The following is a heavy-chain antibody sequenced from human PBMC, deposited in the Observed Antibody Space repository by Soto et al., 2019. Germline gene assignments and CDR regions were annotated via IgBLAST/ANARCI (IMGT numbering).Heavy chain of an antibody. CDR3: AKSRGYYCYYPMDV. Sequence: PGGSLRLSCAASGFTFSSYAMSWVRQAPGKGLEWVSSISGSDGSTYYADSVKGRFTISRDNSKNTLYLQMNNLSAEDTAVYYCAKSRGYYCYYPMDVWGQGTTVTSP. D-gene: IGHD1-1*01. V-gene: IGHV3-23*01. CDR1: GFTFSSYA. CDR2: ISGSDGST. J-gene: IGHJ6*02.